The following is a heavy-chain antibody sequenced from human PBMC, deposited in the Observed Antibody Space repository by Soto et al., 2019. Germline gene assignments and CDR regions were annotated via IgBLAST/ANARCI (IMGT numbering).Heavy chain of an antibody. CDR1: GGSVTSYY. J-gene: IGHJ4*02. CDR2: IYYSGST. Sequence: SSETLSLTCTVSGGSVTSYYWSWIRQPPRKGLEWVGNIYYSGSTNYNPSLKSRVTTSLDTSKNQFSLRLSSVTAADTAVYYCARGSGYSYGLHDFWGQGTLVTVSS. V-gene: IGHV4-59*02. CDR3: ARGSGYSYGLHDF. D-gene: IGHD5-18*01.